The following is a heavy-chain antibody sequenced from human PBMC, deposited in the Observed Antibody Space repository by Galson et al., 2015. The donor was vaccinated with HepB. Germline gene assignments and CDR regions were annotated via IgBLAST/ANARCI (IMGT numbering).Heavy chain of an antibody. CDR3: AHRSDMNYCLYS. D-gene: IGHD2/OR15-2a*01. CDR2: IYWDDDK. V-gene: IGHV2-5*02. CDR1: GFSLTTPGVA. Sequence: PALVKPTQTLTLTCTFSGFSLTTPGVAVAWIRQPPGKAMECLALIYWDDDKRYNSSLKNRLTITQDTSKNQVVLTLTDMDPLDTATYYCAHRSDMNYCLYSCGPGTLVAVTS. J-gene: IGHJ4*02.